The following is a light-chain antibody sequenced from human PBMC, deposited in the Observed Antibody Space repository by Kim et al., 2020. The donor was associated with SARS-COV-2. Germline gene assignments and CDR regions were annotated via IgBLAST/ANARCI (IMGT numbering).Light chain of an antibody. CDR3: QQYGTSPCT. V-gene: IGKV3-20*01. J-gene: IGKJ2*02. CDR2: DAS. CDR1: QSVAGDY. Sequence: FAGETATLSCRASQSVAGDYFAWYQQKPGQAPRLLIFDASTRATGISDRFSGSGSGTDFSLTISRLEPEDFAVYYCQQYGTSPCTFGQGTKLEI.